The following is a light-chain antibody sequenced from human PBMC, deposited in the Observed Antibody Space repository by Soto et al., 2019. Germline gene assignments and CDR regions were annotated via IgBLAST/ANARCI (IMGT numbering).Light chain of an antibody. V-gene: IGLV2-8*01. Sequence: QSLLTQPPSASGSPGQSVAISCTGTSSDVGGNNYVSWYQQHPGKAPKLMVYEVTKRPSGVPDRFSGSKSGNTASLTVSGLQAEDEADYYCSSYAGSNNVIFGGGTQLTV. J-gene: IGLJ2*01. CDR3: SSYAGSNNVI. CDR2: EVT. CDR1: SSDVGGNNY.